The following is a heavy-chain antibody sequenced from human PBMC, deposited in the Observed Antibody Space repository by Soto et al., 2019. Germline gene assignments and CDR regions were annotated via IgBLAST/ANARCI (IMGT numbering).Heavy chain of an antibody. Sequence: QVQLVESGGGVVQPGRSLRLSCAASGFTFSSYGMHWVRQAPGKGLEWVAVISYDGSNKYYADSVKGRFTISRDNSKNTLYLQMISLRAEDTAVYYCAKDGFYCSGGSCYRVDYYYYGMDVWGQGTTVTVSS. CDR3: AKDGFYCSGGSCYRVDYYYYGMDV. CDR1: GFTFSSYG. D-gene: IGHD2-15*01. CDR2: ISYDGSNK. V-gene: IGHV3-30*18. J-gene: IGHJ6*02.